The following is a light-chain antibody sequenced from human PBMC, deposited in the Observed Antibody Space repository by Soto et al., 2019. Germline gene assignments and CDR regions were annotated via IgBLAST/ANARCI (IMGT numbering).Light chain of an antibody. CDR2: DAS. V-gene: IGKV3-11*01. CDR1: QSVSSY. J-gene: IGKJ1*01. Sequence: IGVTRCPITLTESPEEIATLSCRASQSVSSYLAWYQQKPGQAPRLLINDASNRATGIPARFSGSGSGTDFTLTSIRLEHEETALYYCMQTLPWTFGPGTKVDIK. CDR3: MQTLPWT.